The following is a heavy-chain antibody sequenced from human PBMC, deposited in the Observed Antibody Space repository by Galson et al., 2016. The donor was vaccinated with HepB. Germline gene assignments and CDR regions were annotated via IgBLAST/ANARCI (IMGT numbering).Heavy chain of an antibody. CDR2: IQQDGTES. Sequence: SLRLSCAASGFQFRGYWMSWVRQALGKGLEWVANIQQDGTESNYVDSVRGRFTISRDNAKDFLYLQMNSLRPEDTAIYYWAKEDGWPVNWFDPWGPGTLVIVSS. D-gene: IGHD2-15*01. CDR1: GFQFRGYW. V-gene: IGHV3-7*04. CDR3: AKEDGWPVNWFDP. J-gene: IGHJ5*02.